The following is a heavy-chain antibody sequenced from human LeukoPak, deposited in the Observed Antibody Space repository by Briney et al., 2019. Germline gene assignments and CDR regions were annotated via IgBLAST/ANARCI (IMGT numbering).Heavy chain of an antibody. CDR2: IYYSGTT. CDR1: GGSISSSGYY. D-gene: IGHD6-19*01. CDR3: ARVVWDGWSLGGMDV. Sequence: PSETLSLTCTVSGGSISSSGYYWGWIRQPPGKGLECIGIIYYSGTTYYNPSLKSRVTISVTISVDTSKNQFSLKLSSVTAADTAVYYCARVVWDGWSLGGMDVWGQGTTVTVSS. V-gene: IGHV4-39*07. J-gene: IGHJ6*02.